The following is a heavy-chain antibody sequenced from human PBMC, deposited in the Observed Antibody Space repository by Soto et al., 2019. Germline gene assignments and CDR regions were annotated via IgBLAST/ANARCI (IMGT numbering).Heavy chain of an antibody. CDR1: GFTFSNYA. CDR3: ARDSGSDYHNYHMDV. V-gene: IGHV3-33*01. CDR2: IWYDGSDK. D-gene: IGHD4-17*01. Sequence: QMQLVESGGGVVQPGTSLRLSCAASGFTFSNYAMPWVRQAPGKGLEWVTIIWYDGSDKNYGDSVKGRFTISRDNSKNTLYMQMNSLRVEDTAVYYWARDSGSDYHNYHMDVWGKGTTVTVSS. J-gene: IGHJ6*03.